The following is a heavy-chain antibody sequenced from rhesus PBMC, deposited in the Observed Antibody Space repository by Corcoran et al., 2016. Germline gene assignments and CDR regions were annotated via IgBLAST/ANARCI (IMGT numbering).Heavy chain of an antibody. V-gene: IGHV4S11*01. D-gene: IGHD3-3*01. J-gene: IGHJ4*01. CDR1: GGSISITY. CDR2: IYGSGSST. Sequence: QLLLPESGPGLVKPSETLSLTCAVSGGSISITYRSWIRQPPGKGLEWIGYIYGSGSSTNYNTSLKSRVTLSVDTSKNQLSLKLSSVTAANTAVYYCASVGGVFGLVTPDYWGQGVLVTVSS. CDR3: ASVGGVFGLVTPDY.